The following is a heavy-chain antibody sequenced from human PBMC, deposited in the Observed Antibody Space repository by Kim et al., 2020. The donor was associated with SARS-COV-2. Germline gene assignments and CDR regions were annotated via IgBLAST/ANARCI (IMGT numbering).Heavy chain of an antibody. CDR3: ARGDQTWSNYYSSAYYYGMDV. Sequence: ASVKVSCKASGYTFTTYAIHWVRQAPGQSLEWMGWINAGNGDTKYSQKFQGRVTFSRDTSASTAYMELSSLRSEDTAVYYCARGDQTWSNYYSSAYYYGMDVWGQGTTVTVSS. CDR1: GYTFTTYA. J-gene: IGHJ6*02. CDR2: INAGNGDT. V-gene: IGHV1-3*01. D-gene: IGHD3-3*01.